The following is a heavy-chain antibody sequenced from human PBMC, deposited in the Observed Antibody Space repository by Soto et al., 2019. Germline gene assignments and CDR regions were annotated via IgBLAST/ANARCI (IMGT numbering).Heavy chain of an antibody. CDR2: INPSGGST. CDR3: ARASVSGRRFDY. Sequence: GQGLEWMGVINPSGGSTTYAQKFQGRVTMTRDTSTTTFYMELSSLTSEDTAVYYCARASVSGRRFDYWGEGTLVTVSS. J-gene: IGHJ4*02. V-gene: IGHV1-46*03. D-gene: IGHD6-19*01.